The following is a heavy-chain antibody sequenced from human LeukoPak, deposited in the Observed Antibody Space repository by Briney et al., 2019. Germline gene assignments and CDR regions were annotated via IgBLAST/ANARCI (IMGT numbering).Heavy chain of an antibody. Sequence: PSETLSLTCTVSGGSISSSSYYWGWIRQPPVKGLEWIGSMYYSGTTYYNSSLKSRVTISVDTSNNQFSLKLSSVTAADTAVYYCARDTVGATFPGAFDIWGQGTMVTVSS. CDR3: ARDTVGATFPGAFDI. J-gene: IGHJ3*02. D-gene: IGHD1-26*01. CDR2: MYYSGTT. CDR1: GGSISSSSYY. V-gene: IGHV4-39*07.